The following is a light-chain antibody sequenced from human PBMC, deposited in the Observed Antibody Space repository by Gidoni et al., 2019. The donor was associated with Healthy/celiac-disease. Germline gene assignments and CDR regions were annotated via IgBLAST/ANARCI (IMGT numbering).Light chain of an antibody. CDR2: GAS. J-gene: IGKJ1*01. CDR1: QSVSSSY. V-gene: IGKV3-20*01. CDR3: QQYGSSLQT. Sequence: ETVLTQSPGTLSLSPGERATLSCRASQSVSSSYLAWYQQKPGQAPRLLIYGASSRATGIPDRFSGSWSGTVFTLTISRLEPEDFAVYYCQQYGSSLQTFGQGTKVEIK.